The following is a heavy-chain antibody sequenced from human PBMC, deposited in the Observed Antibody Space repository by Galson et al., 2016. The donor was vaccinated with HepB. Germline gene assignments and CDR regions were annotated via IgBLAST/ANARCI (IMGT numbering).Heavy chain of an antibody. CDR2: IPPEGSII. Sequence: SLRLSCAASGFSFSTYGMHWVRQAPGKGLEWVAVIPPEGSIIHSADSVKGRFTISRDNSKTTLFLRMNSLRIDDTAVYYCAKVFRQYSYGYSGWYFDLWGRGTLVTVSS. V-gene: IGHV3-30*18. CDR1: GFSFSTYG. CDR3: AKVFRQYSYGYSGWYFDL. D-gene: IGHD5-18*01. J-gene: IGHJ2*01.